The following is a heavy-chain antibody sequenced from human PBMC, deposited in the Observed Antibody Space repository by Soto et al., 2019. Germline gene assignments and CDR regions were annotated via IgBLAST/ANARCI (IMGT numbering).Heavy chain of an antibody. CDR3: ATSYGSGYRAFDY. CDR2: INPILSMS. V-gene: IGHV1-69*02. J-gene: IGHJ4*02. Sequence: QVQLVQSGAEVKKPGSSVKVSCKASGDTFSLYTINWVRQAPGLGLEWVGRINPILSMSNYAQKFQGRVTMTAEKSTRTAYMELRSLRSEDTAMYYCATSYGSGYRAFDYWGQGALVTVSS. D-gene: IGHD3-10*01. CDR1: GDTFSLYT.